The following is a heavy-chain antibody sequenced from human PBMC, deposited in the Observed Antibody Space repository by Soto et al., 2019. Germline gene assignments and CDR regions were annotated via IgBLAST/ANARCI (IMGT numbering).Heavy chain of an antibody. CDR2: INTGNGDT. D-gene: IGHD2-21*02. J-gene: IGHJ4*02. Sequence: QVQLVQSGAEVEKPGASAKLSCKASGYSFTSYFIHWVRQAPGQGLEWMGIINTGNGDTNYPQKFRGRVTLTRDTSTSTVHMELSSLRSQDTAMYYCVREMSGGDWNYWGQGTLVTVSS. V-gene: IGHV1-46*01. CDR3: VREMSGGDWNY. CDR1: GYSFTSYF.